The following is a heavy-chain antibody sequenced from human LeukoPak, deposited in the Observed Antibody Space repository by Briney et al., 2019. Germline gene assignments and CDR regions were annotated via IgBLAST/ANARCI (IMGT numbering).Heavy chain of an antibody. CDR1: GFTFSNYA. CDR3: ARGGGLDV. CDR2: INHNGNVN. Sequence: GGSLRLSCAASGFTFSNYAMHWARQAPGKGLEWVASINHNGNVNYYVDSVKGRFTISRDNAKNSLYLQMSNLRAEDTAVYFCARGGGLDVWGQGATVTVSS. V-gene: IGHV3-7*03. J-gene: IGHJ6*02. D-gene: IGHD3-16*01.